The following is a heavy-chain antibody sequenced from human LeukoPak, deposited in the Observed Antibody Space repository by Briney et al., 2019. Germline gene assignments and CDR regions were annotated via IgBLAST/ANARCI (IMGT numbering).Heavy chain of an antibody. D-gene: IGHD5-18*01. Sequence: GGSLRLSCAASGFTFSSYGMHWVRQAPGKGLEWVAVISYDGSNKYYADSVKGRFTISRDNSKNTLYLQMNSLRAEDTAVYYCAKDKHSYGQARGSYGMDVWGLGTTVTVSS. CDR2: ISYDGSNK. CDR3: AKDKHSYGQARGSYGMDV. V-gene: IGHV3-30*18. J-gene: IGHJ6*02. CDR1: GFTFSSYG.